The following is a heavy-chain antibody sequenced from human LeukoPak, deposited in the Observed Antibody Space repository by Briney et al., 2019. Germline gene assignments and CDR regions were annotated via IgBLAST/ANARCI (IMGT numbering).Heavy chain of an antibody. V-gene: IGHV1-2*02. J-gene: IGHJ4*02. CDR2: TNPSTGGT. CDR1: VYTFTGSY. CDR3: ARGGAFCSMTTCHEFDH. D-gene: IGHD3-3*02. Sequence: GASVKVSCKTSVYTFTGSYLHWVRQVPGQGLEWMGWTNPSTGGTKSAQQFEGRVTMTRDTSNTTGYLELSSLRLDDTATYYCARGGAFCSMTTCHEFDHWGQGTLVIVSS.